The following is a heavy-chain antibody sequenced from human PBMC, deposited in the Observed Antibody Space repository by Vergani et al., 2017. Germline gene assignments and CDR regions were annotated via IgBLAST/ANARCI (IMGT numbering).Heavy chain of an antibody. CDR2: IYYSGST. CDR1: GGSISSYY. V-gene: IGHV4-59*01. CDR3: ARDRVAAPDYYYYGMDV. Sequence: QLQLQESGPGLVKPSETLSLTCTVSGGSISSYYWSWIRQPPGKGLEWIGYIYYSGSTNYNPSLKSRVTISVDTSKNQFSLKLSSVTAADTAVYYCARDRVAAPDYYYYGMDVWGQGTTVTVSS. D-gene: IGHD2-15*01. J-gene: IGHJ6*02.